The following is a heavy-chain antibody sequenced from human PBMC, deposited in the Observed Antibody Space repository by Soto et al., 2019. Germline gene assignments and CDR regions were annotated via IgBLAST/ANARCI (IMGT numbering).Heavy chain of an antibody. CDR3: ARVKTDCSNPRGTFLFYGMDV. Sequence: QVQLVESGGGVVHPERSLRLSCSASEFTFSSYAMHWVRQAPGKGLEWVAGISYDGGHKFYGDSVRGRFTISRDSSKTTVFLQMNSLGPEDTAAYYWARVKTDCSNPRGTFLFYGMDVWGQGTTVTVSS. V-gene: IGHV3-30-3*01. CDR2: ISYDGGHK. J-gene: IGHJ6*02. D-gene: IGHD4-4*01. CDR1: EFTFSSYA.